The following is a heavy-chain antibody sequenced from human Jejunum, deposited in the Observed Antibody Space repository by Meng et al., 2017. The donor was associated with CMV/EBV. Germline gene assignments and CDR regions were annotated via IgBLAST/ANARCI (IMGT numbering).Heavy chain of an antibody. CDR2: ISTYNTDA. J-gene: IGHJ4*02. CDR3: ARGASSGYYEGQLGYFDY. Sequence: TTEGISWVRKAHGQGLEWMGWISTYNTDAHYAQKFRGRVTMTTDTSTSTTYMELRSLRSDDTAVYYCARGASSGYYEGQLGYFDYWGQGTLVTVSS. D-gene: IGHD3-22*01. V-gene: IGHV1-18*01. CDR1: TTEG.